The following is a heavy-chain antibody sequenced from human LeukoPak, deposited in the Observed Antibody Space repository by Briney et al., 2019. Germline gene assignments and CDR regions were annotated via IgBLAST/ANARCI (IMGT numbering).Heavy chain of an antibody. CDR3: ARGPASVVVVTVGLYYFDY. CDR1: GFTVISNY. J-gene: IGHJ4*02. V-gene: IGHV3-53*01. CDR2: IYSGGST. Sequence: PGGSLRLSCAASGFTVISNYMSWVRQAPGKGLEWVSVIYSGGSTYYADSVKGRFTISRDNSKNTLYLQMNSLRAEDTSVYYCARGPASVVVVTVGLYYFDYWGQGTLVTVSS. D-gene: IGHD3-22*01.